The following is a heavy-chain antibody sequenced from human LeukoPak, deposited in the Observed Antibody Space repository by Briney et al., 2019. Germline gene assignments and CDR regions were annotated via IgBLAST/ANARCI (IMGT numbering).Heavy chain of an antibody. CDR3: ARYTLGGGDCYDN. Sequence: SVKVSCKASGGTFSSYAISWVRQAPGQGLEWMGGIIPIFGTANYAQKFQGRVTITANESTSTAYMELSSLRSEDTAVYYCARYTLGGGDCYDNWGQGTLVTVSS. J-gene: IGHJ4*02. CDR1: GGTFSSYA. V-gene: IGHV1-69*13. D-gene: IGHD2-21*02. CDR2: IIPIFGTA.